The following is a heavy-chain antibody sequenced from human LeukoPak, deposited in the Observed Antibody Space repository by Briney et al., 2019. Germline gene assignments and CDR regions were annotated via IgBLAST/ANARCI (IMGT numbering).Heavy chain of an antibody. Sequence: GASVNVSCKASGGTFSSYAISWVRQAPGQGLEWMGMINPGGSSTTYAQKFQDRVTMTRDTSTSTVYMELSSLRSEDTAVYYCARGGYGDYVAEGDYWGQGTLVTVSS. J-gene: IGHJ4*02. D-gene: IGHD4-17*01. V-gene: IGHV1-46*01. CDR2: INPGGSST. CDR1: GGTFSSYA. CDR3: ARGGYGDYVAEGDY.